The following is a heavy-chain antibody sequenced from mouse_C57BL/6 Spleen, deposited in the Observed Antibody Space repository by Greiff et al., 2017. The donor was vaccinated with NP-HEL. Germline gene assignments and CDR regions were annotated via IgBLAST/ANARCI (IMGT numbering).Heavy chain of an antibody. V-gene: IGHV1-76*01. CDR2: IYPGSGNT. CDR3: ARLGLYYDYDNDY. D-gene: IGHD2-4*01. Sequence: VQLQQSGAELVRPGASVKLSCKASGYTFTDYYINWVKQRPGQGLEWIARIYPGSGNTYYNEKFKGKATLTAEKSSSTAYMQLSSLTSEDSAVYFCARLGLYYDYDNDYWGQGTTLTVSS. CDR1: GYTFTDYY. J-gene: IGHJ2*01.